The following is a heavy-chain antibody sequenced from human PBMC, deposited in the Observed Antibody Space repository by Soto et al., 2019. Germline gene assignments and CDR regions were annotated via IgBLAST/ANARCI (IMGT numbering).Heavy chain of an antibody. V-gene: IGHV4-59*01. CDR3: ARVSASWSKQPDF. D-gene: IGHD6-13*01. CDR1: GGSISGYY. CDR2: IYYAGST. J-gene: IGHJ4*02. Sequence: QVQLQESGPGLVKPSETLSLTCTVSGGSISGYYWSWTRQSPGKGLEWIGYIYYAGSTDYNPSLKNRVTISVDTSKNQFSLKLISLTAADTAVYFCARVSASWSKQPDFWGPGTLVTVSS.